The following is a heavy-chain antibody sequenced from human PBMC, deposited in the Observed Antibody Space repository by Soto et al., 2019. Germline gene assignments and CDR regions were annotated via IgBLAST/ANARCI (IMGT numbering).Heavy chain of an antibody. CDR2: IYHSGST. Sequence: QLQLQESGSGLVKPSQTLSLTCAVSGGSISSGDFSWSWIRQPPGKGLEWIGYIYHSGSTYYNPSLKSRVTISVDRSKTQFSLKLSSVPAADPAVYYCASNRGGYSGYDYYYWGQGTLVTVSS. V-gene: IGHV4-30-2*01. CDR1: GGSISSGDFS. J-gene: IGHJ4*02. D-gene: IGHD5-12*01. CDR3: ASNRGGYSGYDYYY.